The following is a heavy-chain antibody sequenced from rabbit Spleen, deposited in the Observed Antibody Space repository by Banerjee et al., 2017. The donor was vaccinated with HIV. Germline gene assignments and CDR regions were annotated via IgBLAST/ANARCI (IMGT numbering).Heavy chain of an antibody. CDR2: IYAGSSGFVGAT. D-gene: IGHD4-2*01. CDR3: ARDVGIDVYRFSL. Sequence: QSLEESGGDLVKPGSSLTLTCTASGFSFSSSDYICWVRQAPGKGLEWIACIYAGSSGFVGATYYARWPIGRFTISKTSSTTVTLQMTSLTTADTATYFCARDVGIDVYRFSLWGPGTLVTVS. CDR1: GFSFSSSDY. V-gene: IGHV1S40*01. J-gene: IGHJ4*01.